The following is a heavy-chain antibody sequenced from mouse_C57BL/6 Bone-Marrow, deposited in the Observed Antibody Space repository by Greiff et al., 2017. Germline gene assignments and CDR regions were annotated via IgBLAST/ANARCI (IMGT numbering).Heavy chain of an antibody. Sequence: VQLQQSGPELVKPGASVKISCKASGYTFTDYYMNWVKQSHGKSLEWIGDINPNNGGTSYNQKFKGKATLTVDKSSSTAYMELRSLTSEDSAVYYCAKILLRSIYYAMDYWGQGTAVTVSS. V-gene: IGHV1-26*01. J-gene: IGHJ4*01. CDR1: GYTFTDYY. CDR3: AKILLRSIYYAMDY. CDR2: INPNNGGT. D-gene: IGHD1-1*01.